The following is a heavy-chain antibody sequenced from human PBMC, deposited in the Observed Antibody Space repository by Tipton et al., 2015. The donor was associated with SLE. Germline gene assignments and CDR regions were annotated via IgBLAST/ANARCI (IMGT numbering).Heavy chain of an antibody. CDR2: IYFGDSET. J-gene: IGHJ4*02. D-gene: IGHD2-21*01. Sequence: QSGAEVKKPGESLKISCKGWGYEFMNFWIAWVRQMPGKGPEWMGSIYFGDSETRYSPSFQGQVTLSVDTSINTAYLQWSGLKASDTAIYYCARAGGIAYFDFWGQGTLVTVSS. CDR3: ARAGGIAYFDF. V-gene: IGHV5-51*03. CDR1: GYEFMNFW.